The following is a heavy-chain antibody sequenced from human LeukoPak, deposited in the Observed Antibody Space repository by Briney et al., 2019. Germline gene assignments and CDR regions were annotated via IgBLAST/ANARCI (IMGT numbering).Heavy chain of an antibody. V-gene: IGHV3-30*02. D-gene: IGHD3-3*01. CDR1: GFTFSSYG. CDR2: IRYDGSNK. J-gene: IGHJ5*02. Sequence: LSCAASGFTFSSYGMHWVRQAPGKGLEWVAFIRYDGSNKFYADYVKGRFTISRDNSKNTLYLQVNSLRAEDRAVYYCEANFWSGYYGPWGQGTLVTVSS. CDR3: EANFWSGYYGP.